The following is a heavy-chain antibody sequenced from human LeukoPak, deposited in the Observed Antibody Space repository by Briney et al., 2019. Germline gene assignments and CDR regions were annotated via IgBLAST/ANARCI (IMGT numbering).Heavy chain of an antibody. CDR1: GGSISSHY. CDR2: IYYSGST. Sequence: PSETLSLTCTVSGGSISSHYWSWIRQPPGKGLEWIGYIYYSGSTNYNPSLKSRVTISVDTSKNQFSLKLSSVTAADTAVYYCASEDYGGNNYWGQGTLVTVSS. D-gene: IGHD4-23*01. CDR3: ASEDYGGNNY. J-gene: IGHJ4*02. V-gene: IGHV4-59*08.